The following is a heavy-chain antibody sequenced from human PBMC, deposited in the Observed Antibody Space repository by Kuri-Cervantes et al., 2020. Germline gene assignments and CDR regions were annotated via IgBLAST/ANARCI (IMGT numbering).Heavy chain of an antibody. V-gene: IGHV4-31*03. D-gene: IGHD3-22*01. CDR1: GGSISSGGYY. J-gene: IGHJ4*02. Sequence: SETLSLTCTVSGGSISSGGYYWSWIRQHPGKGLEWIGYTYYSENTYYNPCLKSRVTRSVDTSKNQFSLKLSSVTAADTAVYYFSSITLLGGYCVSDWGQGTLVTVSS. CDR2: TYYSENT. CDR3: SSITLLGGYCVSD.